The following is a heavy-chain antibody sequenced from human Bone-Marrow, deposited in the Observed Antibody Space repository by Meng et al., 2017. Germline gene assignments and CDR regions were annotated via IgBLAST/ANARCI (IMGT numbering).Heavy chain of an antibody. Sequence: QGQLVQSGAEVKKPGASVKVYCKESGYTFTSYYMHWVRQAPGQGLEWMGIINPSGGSTSYAQKFQGRVTMTRDTSTSTVYMELSSLRSEDTAVYYCARDQAKMEGFDYWGQGTLVTVSS. J-gene: IGHJ4*02. D-gene: IGHD5-24*01. CDR2: INPSGGST. CDR1: GYTFTSYY. V-gene: IGHV1-46*01. CDR3: ARDQAKMEGFDY.